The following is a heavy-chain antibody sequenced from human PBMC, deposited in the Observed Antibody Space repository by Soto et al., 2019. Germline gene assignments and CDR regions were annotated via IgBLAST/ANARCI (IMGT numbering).Heavy chain of an antibody. CDR1: GFNLRNHG. Sequence: PGGSLRLSCAASGFNLRNHGMHWVRQAPGKGLEWVAVISYDGSNQHSAESVKGRFTISRDNSKNSVFLQMNNLRREDTAVYYCARDQGTTWNYYYGMDVWGQGTTVTVSS. CDR2: ISYDGSNQ. D-gene: IGHD1-7*01. V-gene: IGHV3-33*08. CDR3: ARDQGTTWNYYYGMDV. J-gene: IGHJ6*02.